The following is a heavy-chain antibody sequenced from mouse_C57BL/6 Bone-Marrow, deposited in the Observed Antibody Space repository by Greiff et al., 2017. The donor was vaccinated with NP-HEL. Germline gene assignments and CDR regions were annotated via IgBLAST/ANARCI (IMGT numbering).Heavy chain of an antibody. D-gene: IGHD1-1*01. Sequence: EVKLQESGGGLVQPGGSLKLSCAASGFTFSDYYMYWVRQTPEKRLEWVAYISNGGGSTYYPDTVKGRFTISRDNAKNTLYLQMSRLKSEDTAMYYCARQGVTTVSWYFDVWGTGTTVTVSS. CDR1: GFTFSDYY. J-gene: IGHJ1*03. CDR3: ARQGVTTVSWYFDV. V-gene: IGHV5-12*01. CDR2: ISNGGGST.